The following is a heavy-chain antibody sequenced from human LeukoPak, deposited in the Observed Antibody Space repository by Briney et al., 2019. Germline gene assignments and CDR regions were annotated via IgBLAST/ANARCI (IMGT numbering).Heavy chain of an antibody. J-gene: IGHJ4*02. Sequence: SETLSLTCTVSGGYISSRNYYWGWIRQPPGKGLEWIGSSYYNGNTYYNPSLKSRVTVSTDTSKNQFSLKLSSVSAADSAVYYCARRFPGSTYYYGSGSYRMSFDYWGQGTLVTVSS. CDR1: GGYISSRNYY. CDR3: ARRFPGSTYYYGSGSYRMSFDY. D-gene: IGHD3-10*01. CDR2: SYYNGNT. V-gene: IGHV4-39*01.